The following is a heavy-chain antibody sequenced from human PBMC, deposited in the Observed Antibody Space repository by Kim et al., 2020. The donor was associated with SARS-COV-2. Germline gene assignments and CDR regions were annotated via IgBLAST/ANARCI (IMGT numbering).Heavy chain of an antibody. CDR3: AKDPPYYYGSGSYSSWDYYYGMDV. CDR1: GFTFSSYA. Sequence: GGSLRLSCAASGFTFSSYAMSWVRQAPGKGLEWVSAISGSGGSTYYADSVKGRFTISRDNSKNTLYLQMNSLRAEDTAVYYCAKDPPYYYGSGSYSSWDYYYGMDVWGQGTTVTVSS. J-gene: IGHJ6*02. V-gene: IGHV3-23*01. D-gene: IGHD3-10*01. CDR2: ISGSGGST.